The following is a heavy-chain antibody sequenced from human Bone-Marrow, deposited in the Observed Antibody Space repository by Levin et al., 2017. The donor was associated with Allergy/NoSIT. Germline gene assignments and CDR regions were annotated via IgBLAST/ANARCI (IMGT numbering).Heavy chain of an antibody. D-gene: IGHD6-13*01. CDR3: ARDPNYSRSWYGYFDY. Sequence: ASVKVSCKASGYTFTAYYMHWVRQAPGQGLEWMGFINPSGGSTTYAQKFQGRVTMTRDTSTSTVYMELSSLRSEDTAVYYCARDPNYSRSWYGYFDYWGQGTLVTVSS. V-gene: IGHV1-46*01. CDR1: GYTFTAYY. J-gene: IGHJ4*02. CDR2: INPSGGST.